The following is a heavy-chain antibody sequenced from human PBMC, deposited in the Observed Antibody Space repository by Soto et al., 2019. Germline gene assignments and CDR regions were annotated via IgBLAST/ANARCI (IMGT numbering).Heavy chain of an antibody. D-gene: IGHD2-2*01. Sequence: EVQLVESGGGLVQPGGSLRLSCAASGFTFSSYWMHWVRQAPGKGLVWVSRINGDGSSTSYADSVKGRFTISRDNAKNTLYLQMNSLRAEDTAVYYCAIEVVVPAAMGYWFDPWGQGTLVTVSS. CDR3: AIEVVVPAAMGYWFDP. CDR1: GFTFSSYW. CDR2: INGDGSST. J-gene: IGHJ5*02. V-gene: IGHV3-74*01.